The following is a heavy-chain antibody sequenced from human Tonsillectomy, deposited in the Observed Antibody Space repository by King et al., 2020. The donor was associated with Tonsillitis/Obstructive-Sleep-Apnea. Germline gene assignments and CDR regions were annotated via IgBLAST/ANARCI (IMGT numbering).Heavy chain of an antibody. J-gene: IGHJ4*02. V-gene: IGHV3-33*01. CDR3: ARDRSGWYGDY. CDR2: IWYDGSNK. D-gene: IGHD6-19*01. CDR1: GFTFSSYG. Sequence: QLVQSGGGVVQPGRSLRVSCAASGFTFSSYGMHWVRQAPGKGLEGVAVIWYDGSNKYYADAVKVRFTISRDNSKDTLYLQMNTLRAEDTAVYYCARDRSGWYGDYWGQGTLVTVSS.